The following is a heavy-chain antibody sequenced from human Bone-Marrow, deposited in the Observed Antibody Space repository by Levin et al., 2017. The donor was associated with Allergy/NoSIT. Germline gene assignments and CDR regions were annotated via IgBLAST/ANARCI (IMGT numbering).Heavy chain of an antibody. CDR3: ASPRISGYDSGLYYFDY. V-gene: IGHV3-48*03. J-gene: IGHJ4*02. CDR2: ISSSGSTI. D-gene: IGHD5-12*01. CDR1: GFTFSSYE. Sequence: GESLKISCAASGFTFSSYEMNWVRQAPGKGLEWVSYISSSGSTIYYADSVKGRFTISRDNAKNSLYLQMNSLRAEDTAVYYCASPRISGYDSGLYYFDYWGQGTLVTVSS.